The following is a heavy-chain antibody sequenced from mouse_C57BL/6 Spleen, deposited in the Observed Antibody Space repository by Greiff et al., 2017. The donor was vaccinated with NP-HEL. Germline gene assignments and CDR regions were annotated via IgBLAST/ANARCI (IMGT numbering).Heavy chain of an antibody. D-gene: IGHD5-5*01. CDR3: AREGLPGFAY. J-gene: IGHJ3*01. Sequence: QVQLQQPGAELVRPGSSVKLSCKASGYTFTSYWMDWVKQRPGQGLEWIGNIYPSDSETHYNQKFKDKATLTVDKSSSTAYMQLSSLTSEDSAVDYCAREGLPGFAYWGQGTLVTVSA. CDR2: IYPSDSET. V-gene: IGHV1-61*01. CDR1: GYTFTSYW.